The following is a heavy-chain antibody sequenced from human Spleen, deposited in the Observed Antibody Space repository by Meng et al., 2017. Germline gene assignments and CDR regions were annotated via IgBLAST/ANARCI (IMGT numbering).Heavy chain of an antibody. CDR1: GFTFSNAW. Sequence: EVHLVEAGGDLVKPGGSLRLSCAASGFTFSNAWMSWVRQAPGKGLEWVARIKSKTDGETTDYAAPVKGRFTISRDDSKGTLYLQMYSLKSEDTALYYCTTGVHWGHGTLVTVSS. CDR3: TTGVH. CDR2: IKSKTDGETT. J-gene: IGHJ4*01. V-gene: IGHV3-15*01. D-gene: IGHD3-10*01.